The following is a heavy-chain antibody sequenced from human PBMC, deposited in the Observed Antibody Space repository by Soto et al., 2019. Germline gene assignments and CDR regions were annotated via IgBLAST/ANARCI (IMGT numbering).Heavy chain of an antibody. D-gene: IGHD3-10*01. CDR2: IYWDDDR. J-gene: IGHJ5*02. V-gene: IGHV2-5*02. Sequence: QITLKESGPTLVKPTQTLTLTCTFSGFSLTTSGVGVGWIRQPPGKALELLALIYWDDDRRYTPSLKNRLTITTDTSTNPVVLTMTNVDPVDTATHYCALLVRGTTPSAWGPGTRVTVSS. CDR1: GFSLTTSGVG. CDR3: ALLVRGTTPSA.